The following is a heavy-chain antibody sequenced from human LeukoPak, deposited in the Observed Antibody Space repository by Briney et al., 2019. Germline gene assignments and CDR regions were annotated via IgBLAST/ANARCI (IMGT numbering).Heavy chain of an antibody. Sequence: SETLSLTCTVSGGSISSSSYYWGWIRQPPGKGLEWIGSIYYSGSTYYNPSLKSRVTISVDTSKNQFSLNLSSVTAADTAVYYCAREGAARNFDYWGQGILVTVSS. V-gene: IGHV4-39*07. CDR3: AREGAARNFDY. CDR2: IYYSGST. D-gene: IGHD6-6*01. J-gene: IGHJ4*02. CDR1: GGSISSSSYY.